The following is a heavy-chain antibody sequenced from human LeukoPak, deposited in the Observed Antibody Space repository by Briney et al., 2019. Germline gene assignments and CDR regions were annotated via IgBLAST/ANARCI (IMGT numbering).Heavy chain of an antibody. Sequence: PGGSLRLSCAASGFTFSSYGMHWVRQAPGKGLEWVAVISHDGSNKYYADSVKGRFTISRDNSKNTLYLQMNSLRAEDTAVYYCAKDALRGSGSYSYYYYMDVWGKGTTVTVSS. V-gene: IGHV3-30*18. CDR3: AKDALRGSGSYSYYYYMDV. CDR2: ISHDGSNK. CDR1: GFTFSSYG. J-gene: IGHJ6*03. D-gene: IGHD3-10*01.